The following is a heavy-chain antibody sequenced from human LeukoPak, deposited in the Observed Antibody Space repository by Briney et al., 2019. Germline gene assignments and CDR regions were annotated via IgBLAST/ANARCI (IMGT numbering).Heavy chain of an antibody. Sequence: HAGRSLRLSCAASGFALSSYEMNWVLQAPGKGLECVSHISSSGTAIYYADSVKGRFTNSRDNAKNSLYLQMNSLRAEDTAVYYCARRFDLWGRGTLVSVSS. J-gene: IGHJ2*01. CDR2: ISSSGTAI. CDR3: ARRFDL. CDR1: GFALSSYE. V-gene: IGHV3-48*03.